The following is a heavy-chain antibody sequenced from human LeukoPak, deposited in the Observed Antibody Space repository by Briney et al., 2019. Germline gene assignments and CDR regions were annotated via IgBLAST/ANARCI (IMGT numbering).Heavy chain of an antibody. V-gene: IGHV3-23*01. J-gene: IGHJ6*02. D-gene: IGHD2-15*01. CDR3: AKFVGRPYYYGMDV. CDR2: ISGSGGST. CDR1: GFTFSSYA. Sequence: GGSLRLSCAASGFTFSSYAMSWVRQAPGKGLEWVSAISGSGGSTYYADSVKGRFTISRDNSKNTLYLQMNSLRAEDTAVYYWAKFVGRPYYYGMDVWGQGTTVTVSS.